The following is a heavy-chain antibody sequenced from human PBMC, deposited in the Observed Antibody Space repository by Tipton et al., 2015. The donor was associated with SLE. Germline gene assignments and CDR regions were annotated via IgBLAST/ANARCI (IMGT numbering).Heavy chain of an antibody. CDR1: GGSISSGSYF. V-gene: IGHV4-61*02. Sequence: TLSLTCTLSGGSISSGSYFWTWIRQPAGKGLEWLGRIHTSGGTSYNPSLEGRVTISMDTSKNQFSLKLNSVTAADTAVYYCARDKNLNWFDPWGQGTLITVS. CDR2: IHTSGGT. CDR3: ARDKNLNWFDP. J-gene: IGHJ5*02.